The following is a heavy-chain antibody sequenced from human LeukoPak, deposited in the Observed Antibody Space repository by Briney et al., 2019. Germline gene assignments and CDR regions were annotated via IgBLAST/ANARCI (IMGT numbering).Heavy chain of an antibody. CDR2: INHSGST. J-gene: IGHJ3*02. CDR3: ARHPRGVSSWYSGHAFDI. V-gene: IGHV4-34*01. Sequence: KPSETLSLTCAVYGGSFSGYYWSWIRQPPGKGLEWIGEINHSGSTNYNPSLKSRVTISVDTSKNQFSLKLSSVTAADTAVYYCARHPRGVSSWYSGHAFDIWGQGTMVTVSS. CDR1: GGSFSGYY. D-gene: IGHD6-13*01.